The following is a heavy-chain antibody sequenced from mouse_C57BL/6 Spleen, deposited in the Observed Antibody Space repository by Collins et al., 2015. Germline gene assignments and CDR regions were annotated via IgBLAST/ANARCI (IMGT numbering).Heavy chain of an antibody. CDR2: IHPSDSDT. J-gene: IGHJ1*03. Sequence: QVQLQQPGAELVKPGASVKVSCKASGYTFTSYWMHWVKQRPGQGLEWIGRIHPSDSDTNHNQKFKGKATLTVDKSSSTAYMQLSSLTSDDSAVYYCASYGNYVGYFDVWGTGTTVTVSS. CDR1: GYTFTSYW. D-gene: IGHD2-1*01. V-gene: IGHV1-74*01. CDR3: ASYGNYVGYFDV.